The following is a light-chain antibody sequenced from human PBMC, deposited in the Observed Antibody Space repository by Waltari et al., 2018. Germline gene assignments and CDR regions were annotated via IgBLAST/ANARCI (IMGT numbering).Light chain of an antibody. CDR3: AAWDDSLSGSWV. V-gene: IGLV1-44*01. J-gene: IGLJ3*02. CDR2: SNT. Sequence: QSVLTQPASASGTPGQTVTISCFGSSSNIGSNAVNWYQQLPGTAPKLPSSSNTQRPSGVPDRFSGSTSGTSASLAISGLQSEDEANYYCAAWDDSLSGSWVFGGGTKLTVL. CDR1: SSNIGSNA.